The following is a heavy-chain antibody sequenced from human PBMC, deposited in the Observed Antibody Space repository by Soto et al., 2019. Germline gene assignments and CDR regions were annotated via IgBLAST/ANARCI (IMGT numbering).Heavy chain of an antibody. J-gene: IGHJ4*02. D-gene: IGHD3-10*01. V-gene: IGHV3-74*01. CDR3: ERARGWFGEVPFDY. CDR2: INSDGSST. Sequence: EVQLVESGGGLVQPGGSLRLSCAASGFTFSSYWRHWVRQAPGKGLVWVSRINSDGSSTSYVDSVKGRFTISRDNAKNTLYLLMNSLRAEDTAVYYCERARGWFGEVPFDYWGQGTLVTVSS. CDR1: GFTFSSYW.